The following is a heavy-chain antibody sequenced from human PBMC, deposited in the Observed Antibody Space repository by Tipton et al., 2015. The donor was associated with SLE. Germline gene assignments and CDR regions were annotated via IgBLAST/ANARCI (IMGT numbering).Heavy chain of an antibody. J-gene: IGHJ5*02. D-gene: IGHD2-8*01. V-gene: IGHV4-59*11. CDR2: IFDGGNT. Sequence: TLSLTCTVSGDSLSRHYWSWIRQPPGKGLEWIGNIFDGGNTNYSPSLKSRVTLSVDTSKNQFSLKLTSVTTADTALYYCARDRGPYTNWFDPWGQGTLVTVSS. CDR1: GDSLSRHY. CDR3: ARDRGPYTNWFDP.